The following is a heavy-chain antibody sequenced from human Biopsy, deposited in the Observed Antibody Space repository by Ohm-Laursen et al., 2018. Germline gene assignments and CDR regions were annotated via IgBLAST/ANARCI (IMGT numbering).Heavy chain of an antibody. Sequence: SVYASCTAPGGTFSNYGVNWVRQAPGQGLEWLGGNIPILGTGNYAQKFQDRVTVAADTSTSTATMELRSLRFDDTAVYYCATKLTGYFHHWGQGTLVIVSS. D-gene: IGHD3-9*01. CDR2: NIPILGTG. CDR1: GGTFSNYG. CDR3: ATKLTGYFHH. J-gene: IGHJ1*01. V-gene: IGHV1-69*06.